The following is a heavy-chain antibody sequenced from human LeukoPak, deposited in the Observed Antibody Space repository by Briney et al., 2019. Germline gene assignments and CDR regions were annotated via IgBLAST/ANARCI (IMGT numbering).Heavy chain of an antibody. CDR2: INIGGTA. Sequence: SQTLSLTCTVSGASFSSDNYYWSWVRQPAGKGLEWIVRINIGGTANNNPSLESRITISIDTSKNQFSLRLSSVTAADTAVYYCAADPLWSSGAYWGRGTLVTVSS. V-gene: IGHV4-61*02. CDR3: AADPLWSSGAY. J-gene: IGHJ4*02. CDR1: GASFSSDNYY. D-gene: IGHD2-21*01.